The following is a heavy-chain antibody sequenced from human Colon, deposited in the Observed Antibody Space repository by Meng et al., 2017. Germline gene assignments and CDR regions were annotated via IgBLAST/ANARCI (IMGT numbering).Heavy chain of an antibody. D-gene: IGHD2-21*02. CDR3: ASRPAAFRTYYFDY. J-gene: IGHJ4*02. CDR1: GGFITSYHG. CDR2: IYHSGTT. V-gene: IGHV4-4*03. Sequence: VSRPVRVKLQGPLAPPCLTYGGFITSYHGWSWVRQPPGKGLEWIGEIYHSGTTNYNASLERRVTISVDRSNNQFSLNLRSLTAADTATYYCASRPAAFRTYYFDYWGQGTLVTVSS.